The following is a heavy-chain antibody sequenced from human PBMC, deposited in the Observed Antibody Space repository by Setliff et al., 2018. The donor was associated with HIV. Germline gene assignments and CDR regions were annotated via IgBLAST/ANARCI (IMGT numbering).Heavy chain of an antibody. CDR1: GYRFNTYG. CDR3: VRGVTRDSSGYYRDEYFQH. Sequence: ASVKVSCKASGYRFNTYGISWVRQAPGQGLEWMGWISPYNGDTRFAQSLQGRVTLTTNTSTNTAYMEMRTLRSDDTAVYYCVRGVTRDSSGYYRDEYFQHWGQGTPVTVSS. D-gene: IGHD3-22*01. V-gene: IGHV1-18*01. CDR2: ISPYNGDT. J-gene: IGHJ1*01.